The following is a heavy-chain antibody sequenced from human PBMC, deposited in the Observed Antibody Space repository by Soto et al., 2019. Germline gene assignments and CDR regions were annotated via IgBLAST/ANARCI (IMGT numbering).Heavy chain of an antibody. CDR3: ARDRAAGYSSGWQHFFDY. D-gene: IGHD6-19*01. Sequence: EVQLVESGGGLVQPGGSLRLSCAASGFTFSSYEMNWVRQAPGKGLEWVSYISSSGSTIYYADSVKGRFTISRDNAKNSLYLQMNSLRAEDTAVYYCARDRAAGYSSGWQHFFDYWGQGTLVTVSS. J-gene: IGHJ4*02. CDR1: GFTFSSYE. CDR2: ISSSGSTI. V-gene: IGHV3-48*03.